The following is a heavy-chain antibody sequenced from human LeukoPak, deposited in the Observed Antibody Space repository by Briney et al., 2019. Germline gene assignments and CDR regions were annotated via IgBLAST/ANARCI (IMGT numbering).Heavy chain of an antibody. J-gene: IGHJ6*03. D-gene: IGHD5-18*01. CDR1: GGSISSYY. V-gene: IGHV4-59*08. Sequence: SETLSLTCTVSGGSISSYYWSWIRQPPGKGLERIGYIYYSGSTNYNPSLKSRVTISIDTSKNQFSLKLSSVTAADTAVYYCARSGRLGGYSYEYYMDVWGKGTTVTDSS. CDR3: ARSGRLGGYSYEYYMDV. CDR2: IYYSGST.